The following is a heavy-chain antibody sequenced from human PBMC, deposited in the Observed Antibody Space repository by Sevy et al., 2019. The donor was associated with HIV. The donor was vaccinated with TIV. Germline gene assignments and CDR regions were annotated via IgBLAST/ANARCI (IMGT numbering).Heavy chain of an antibody. CDR1: GFSFSSYA. CDR2: ISGSGGST. Sequence: GGSLRLSCAASGFSFSSYAMSWVRQAPGKGLEWVSGISGSGGSTYYTDSVKGRFTISRDNSKNTRYLQMNSLRAEDTAVYYCARGGAPHWGQGTLVTVSS. J-gene: IGHJ4*02. D-gene: IGHD3-16*01. V-gene: IGHV3-23*01. CDR3: ARGGAPH.